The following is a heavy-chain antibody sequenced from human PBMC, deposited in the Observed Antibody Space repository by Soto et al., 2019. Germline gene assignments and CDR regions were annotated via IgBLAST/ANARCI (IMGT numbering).Heavy chain of an antibody. Sequence: QVQLQESGPGLVKPSQTLSLTCTVSGGSISSGDYYWSWIRQPPGKGLEWIGYIYYSGSTYYNPSLKSRVTXXVXTXMNQFSLKLSSVTAADTAVYYCARVGRYYKPYGMDVWGQGTTVTVSS. CDR1: GGSISSGDYY. J-gene: IGHJ6*02. CDR3: ARVGRYYKPYGMDV. CDR2: IYYSGST. V-gene: IGHV4-30-4*01. D-gene: IGHD3-10*01.